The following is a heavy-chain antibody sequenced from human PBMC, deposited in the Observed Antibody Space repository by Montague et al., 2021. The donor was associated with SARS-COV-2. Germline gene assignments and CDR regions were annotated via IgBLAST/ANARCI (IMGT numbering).Heavy chain of an antibody. V-gene: IGHV1-24*01. CDR1: GYTLTELS. CDR2: FDPEDGET. CDR3: ATVAPLRYFDWFVY. J-gene: IGHJ5*01. Sequence: SVKVSCKVSGYTLTELSMHWVRQAPGKGLEWMGGFDPEDGETIYXXKFQVRVTMTEDTSTDTAYMELSSLRSEDTAVYYCATVAPLRYFDWFVYWGQGTLVTVPS. D-gene: IGHD3-9*01.